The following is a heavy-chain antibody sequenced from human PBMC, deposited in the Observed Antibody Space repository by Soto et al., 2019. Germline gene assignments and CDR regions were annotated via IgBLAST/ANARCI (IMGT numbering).Heavy chain of an antibody. D-gene: IGHD3-22*01. V-gene: IGHV4-59*01. J-gene: IGHJ4*01. CDR1: GGSIISYD. Sequence: ASEPLSLTCTVSGGSIISYDWSCIRQPPGKGLEWIGYIYYSGSTNYNPSLKSRVTISVDTSKNQFSLKLSSVTAADTAVYYCASGSRYYYDSSGYYNYWGHGTLVTVSS. CDR3: ASGSRYYYDSSGYYNY. CDR2: IYYSGST.